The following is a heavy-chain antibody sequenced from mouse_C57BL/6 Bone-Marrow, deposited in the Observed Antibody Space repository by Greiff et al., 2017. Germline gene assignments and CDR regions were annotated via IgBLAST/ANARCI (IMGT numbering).Heavy chain of an antibody. J-gene: IGHJ1*03. CDR2: ISSGGSYT. V-gene: IGHV5-6*02. CDR1: GFTFSSYG. Sequence: DVMLVESGGDLVKPGGSLKLSCAASGFTFSSYGMSWVRQTPDKRLEWVATISSGGSYTYYPDSVKGRFTISRDNAKNTLYLQMSSLKSEDTAMYYCASTYYYGGWYFDVWGTGTTVTVSS. CDR3: ASTYYYGGWYFDV. D-gene: IGHD1-1*01.